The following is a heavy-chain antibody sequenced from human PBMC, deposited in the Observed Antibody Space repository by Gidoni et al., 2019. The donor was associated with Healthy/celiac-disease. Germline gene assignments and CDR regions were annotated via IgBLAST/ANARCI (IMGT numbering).Heavy chain of an antibody. CDR3: ARSTRPAYYDGSGSYPHPFDY. Sequence: QVQPVEPGGGLVNPGGSLRLSCAASGLPSRDYYLTWLRKAPGKGLEWVSYIGSISSYTNYADSVKGRFTISRDNAKISLYLQMNSLRAEDTAVYYCARSTRPAYYDGSGSYPHPFDYWGQGTLVTVSS. D-gene: IGHD3-10*01. J-gene: IGHJ4*02. V-gene: IGHV3-11*06. CDR1: GLPSRDYY. CDR2: IGSISSYT.